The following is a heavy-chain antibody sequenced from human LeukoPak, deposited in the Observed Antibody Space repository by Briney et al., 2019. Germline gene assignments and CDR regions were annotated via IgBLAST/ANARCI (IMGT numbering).Heavy chain of an antibody. J-gene: IGHJ5*02. CDR1: GDSLRNYF. CDR2: IYYNVTT. D-gene: IGHD6-13*01. Sequence: SETLSLTCTVSGDSLRNYFWNWIRQTPEKGLEWIGFIYYNVTTNYNPSLKSRVTISVDMSMNQISLKLSSVTAADTAVYYCAREGYSSSWNWFDPWGQGTLVTVSS. V-gene: IGHV4-59*12. CDR3: AREGYSSSWNWFDP.